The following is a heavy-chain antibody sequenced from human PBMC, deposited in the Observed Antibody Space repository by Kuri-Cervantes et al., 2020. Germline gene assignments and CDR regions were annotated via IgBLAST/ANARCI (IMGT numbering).Heavy chain of an antibody. V-gene: IGHV1-18*01. CDR1: GYTFTSYG. CDR3: ARVKSSYGDPTGGMDV. D-gene: IGHD4-17*01. Sequence: ASVKVSCKASGYTFTSYGISWVRQAPGQGLGWMGWISAYNGNTYYAQKLQGRVTMTTHTSTSTVYMELRSLRSDDTAVYFCARVKSSYGDPTGGMDVWGQGTTVTVSS. CDR2: ISAYNGNT. J-gene: IGHJ6*02.